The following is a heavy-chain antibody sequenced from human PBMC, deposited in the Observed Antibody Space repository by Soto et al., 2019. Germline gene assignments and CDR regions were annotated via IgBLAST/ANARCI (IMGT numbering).Heavy chain of an antibody. CDR2: MNRGGSS. V-gene: IGHV4-34*01. D-gene: IGHD3-16*02. CDR1: GESFSGFF. Sequence: QVQLHQWGAGLLKPSETLSLTCSVYGESFSGFFWTWVCLPPGQGLEWIGEMNRGGSSNYNPSLKSRVTISVDASKNQFSLTLTSVTAADTGVYFCARRIPGYRHYMDVWGKGTTVTVSS. J-gene: IGHJ6*03. CDR3: ARRIPGYRHYMDV.